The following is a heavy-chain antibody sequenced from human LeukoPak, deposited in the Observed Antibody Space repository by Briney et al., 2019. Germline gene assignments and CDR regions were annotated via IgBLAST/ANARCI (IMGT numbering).Heavy chain of an antibody. CDR3: ARRRYYDGSGYLE. V-gene: IGHV4-38-2*02. CDR1: GYSISSGYY. J-gene: IGHJ1*01. D-gene: IGHD3-22*01. CDR2: IYYSGRT. Sequence: PSETLSLTCTVSGYSISSGYYWGWIRQPPGKGLEWIGTIYYSGRTYYSPSLNSRVTMSVDTSNNQFSLNLRSVTAADTAVYYCARRRYYDGSGYLEWGRGTLLSVSS.